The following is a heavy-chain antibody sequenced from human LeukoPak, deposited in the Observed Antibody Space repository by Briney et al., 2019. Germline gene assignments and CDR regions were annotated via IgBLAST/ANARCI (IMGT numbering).Heavy chain of an antibody. CDR2: ISSSSYI. Sequence: GGSLRLSCAASGFTFSSYSMNWVRQAPGKGLEWVSSISSSSYIYYADSVKGRFTISRDNAKNSLYLQMNSLRAEDTAVYYCAREMAAAAAPIDYWGQGTLVTVSS. J-gene: IGHJ4*02. CDR1: GFTFSSYS. V-gene: IGHV3-21*01. D-gene: IGHD6-13*01. CDR3: AREMAAAAAPIDY.